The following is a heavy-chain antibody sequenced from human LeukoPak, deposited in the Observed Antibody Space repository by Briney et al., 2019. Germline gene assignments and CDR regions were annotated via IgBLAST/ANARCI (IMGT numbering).Heavy chain of an antibody. CDR3: ARAGHYDILTGYCDY. CDR2: ISYDGSNK. J-gene: IGHJ4*02. V-gene: IGHV3-30-3*01. Sequence: GGSLRLSCAAPGFTFSSYAMHWVRQAPGKGLEWVAVISYDGSNKYYADSVKGRFTISRDNSKNTLYLQMNSLRAEDTAVYYCARAGHYDILTGYCDYWGQGTLVTVSS. D-gene: IGHD3-9*01. CDR1: GFTFSSYA.